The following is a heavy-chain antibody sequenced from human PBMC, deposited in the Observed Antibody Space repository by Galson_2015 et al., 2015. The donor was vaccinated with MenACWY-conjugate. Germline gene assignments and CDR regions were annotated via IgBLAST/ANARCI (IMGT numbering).Heavy chain of an antibody. V-gene: IGHV5-51*01. J-gene: IGHJ6*03. CDR2: IYAGDSDI. CDR1: GYIFTDYW. D-gene: IGHD3-3*01. CDR3: ARLFNARPAYYYYMDV. Sequence: QSGAEVKKPGESLKISCKGSGYIFTDYWIGWVRQMPGQGLEWMGIIYAGDSDIRYSPSFQGHVTISADKSISTAYLQWSSLKASDTAIHYCARLFNARPAYYYYMDVWAKGPRSPSP.